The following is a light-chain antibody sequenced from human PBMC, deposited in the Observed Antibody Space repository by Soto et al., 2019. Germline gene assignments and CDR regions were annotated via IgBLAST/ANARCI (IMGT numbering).Light chain of an antibody. CDR1: QSVIFSSNNKNY. V-gene: IGKV4-1*01. CDR2: WAS. CDR3: QQFYSNPRT. Sequence: DIVMTQSPDSLAVSLGERATINCKSSQSVIFSSNNKNYLAWYKQKPGQPPKLLIYWASTRESGVPDRFSGSGSGTDFTITISSLQAEDVAVYYCQQFYSNPRTFGPGTRVEIK. J-gene: IGKJ3*01.